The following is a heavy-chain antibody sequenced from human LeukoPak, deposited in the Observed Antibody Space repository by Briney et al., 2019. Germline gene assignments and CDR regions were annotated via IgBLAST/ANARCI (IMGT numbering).Heavy chain of an antibody. Sequence: SETLSLTCAVYGGSFSGYYWSWIRQPPGKGLEWIGEINHSGSTNYNPSLKSRVTISVDTSKNQFSLKLSSVTAADTAVYFCARLAWGRLDYWGQGTLVTVSS. D-gene: IGHD7-27*01. V-gene: IGHV4-34*01. J-gene: IGHJ4*02. CDR2: INHSGST. CDR3: ARLAWGRLDY. CDR1: GGSFSGYY.